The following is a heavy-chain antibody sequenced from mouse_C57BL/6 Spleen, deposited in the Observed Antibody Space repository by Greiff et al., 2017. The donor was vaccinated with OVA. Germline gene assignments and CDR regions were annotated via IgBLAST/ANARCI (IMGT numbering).Heavy chain of an antibody. D-gene: IGHD2-2*01. J-gene: IGHJ2*01. CDR2: IYPRSGNT. CDR1: GYTFTSYG. V-gene: IGHV1-81*01. Sequence: QVQLQQSGAELARPGASVKLSCKASGYTFTSYGISWVKQRTGQGLEWIGEIYPRSGNTYYNEKFKGKATLTADKSSSTAYMELSSLTSEDSAVYFCARSGRSTRVTTPFDYWGQGTTLTVSA. CDR3: ARSGRSTRVTTPFDY.